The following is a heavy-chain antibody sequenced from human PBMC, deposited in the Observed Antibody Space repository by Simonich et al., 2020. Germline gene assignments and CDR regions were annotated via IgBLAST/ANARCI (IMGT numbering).Heavy chain of an antibody. J-gene: IGHJ6*03. CDR3: ARGGLADRRIVYYYYMDV. Sequence: QVQLVQSGAEVKKPGSSVKVSCKASGGTFSSYAISWVRQAPGKGLEWMGEIIPILGIANDAQKFQGRVTITADKSTSTAYMELSSLRSEDTAVYYCARGGLADRRIVYYYYMDVWGKGTTVTVSS. D-gene: IGHD2-15*01. CDR2: IIPILGIA. V-gene: IGHV1-69*09. CDR1: GGTFSSYA.